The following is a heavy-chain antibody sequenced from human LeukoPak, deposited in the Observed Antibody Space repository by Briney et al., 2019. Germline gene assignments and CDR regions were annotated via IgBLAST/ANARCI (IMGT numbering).Heavy chain of an antibody. CDR1: GGSFSGYY. J-gene: IGHJ4*02. CDR3: ASGAVAGTFDY. V-gene: IGHV4-34*01. D-gene: IGHD6-19*01. CDR2: INHSGST. Sequence: SSETLSLTCAVYGGSFSGYYWSWIRQPPGKGLEWIGEINHSGSTNYNPSLKSRVTISVDTSKNQFSLKLSSVTAADTAVYYCASGAVAGTFDYWGQGTLVTVSS.